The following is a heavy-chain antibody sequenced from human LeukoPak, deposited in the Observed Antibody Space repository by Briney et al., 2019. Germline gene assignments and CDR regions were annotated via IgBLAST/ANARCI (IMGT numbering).Heavy chain of an antibody. CDR2: ISSSSSTI. CDR3: AREGLVVLSRDAFDI. V-gene: IGHV3-48*01. Sequence: LPGGSLRLSCAASGFTFSSYSMNWVRQAPGKGLEWVSYISSSSSTIYYADSVKGRFTISRDNAKNSLYLQMNSLRAEDTAVYYCAREGLVVLSRDAFDIWGQGTMVTVSS. CDR1: GFTFSSYS. J-gene: IGHJ3*02. D-gene: IGHD2-8*02.